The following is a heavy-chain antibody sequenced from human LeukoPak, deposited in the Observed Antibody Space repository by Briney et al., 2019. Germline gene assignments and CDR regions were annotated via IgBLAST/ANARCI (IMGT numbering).Heavy chain of an antibody. Sequence: PGGSLRLSCAASGFTVSSNYMSWVRQAPGKGLEWVSVIYSGSSTCYADPVKGRFAISRDNSKNTLYLQMNSLRAEDTAVYYCARDGKYSGGWYGFDYWGQGTLVSVSS. CDR3: ARDGKYSGGWYGFDY. CDR1: GFTVSSNY. CDR2: IYSGSST. J-gene: IGHJ4*02. V-gene: IGHV3-53*01. D-gene: IGHD6-19*01.